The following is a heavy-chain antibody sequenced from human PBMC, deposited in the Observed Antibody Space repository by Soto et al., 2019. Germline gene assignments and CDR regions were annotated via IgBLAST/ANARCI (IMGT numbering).Heavy chain of an antibody. V-gene: IGHV1-18*01. D-gene: IGHD6-19*01. Sequence: GASVKVSCKASGDTFTSNGISWVRQAHRQGLEWMGWISAYNGNTNYAQKLQGRVTMTTDTSTSTAYMELRSLRSDDTAVYYCARDHSSGWLPDAFDIWGQGTMVTVSS. CDR1: GDTFTSNG. CDR2: ISAYNGNT. CDR3: ARDHSSGWLPDAFDI. J-gene: IGHJ3*02.